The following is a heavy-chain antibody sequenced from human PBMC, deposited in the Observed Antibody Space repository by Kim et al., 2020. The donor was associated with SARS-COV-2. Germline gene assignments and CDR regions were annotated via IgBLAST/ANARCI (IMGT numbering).Heavy chain of an antibody. Sequence: YSPASQGHVTISRDNSLNTAYLQWSRLEASDTAMYYCARRNCSGGNCYLDYWGQGTLVTVSS. CDR3: ARRNCSGGNCYLDY. D-gene: IGHD2-15*01. V-gene: IGHV5-10-1*01. J-gene: IGHJ4*02.